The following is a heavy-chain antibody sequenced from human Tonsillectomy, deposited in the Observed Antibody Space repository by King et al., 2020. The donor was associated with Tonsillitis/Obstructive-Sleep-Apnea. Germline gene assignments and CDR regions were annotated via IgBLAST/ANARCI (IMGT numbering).Heavy chain of an antibody. CDR2: IKRKSDGGTM. Sequence: VQLVESGGGLVKPGGSLRLSCAASGFTFSNAWMNWVRQAPGKGLEWVGRIKRKSDGGTMDYAAPVKGRFTISRDDSKNTLYLQMNSLKTADTAVYYCTTDGIVIVPAAGYGMDVWGQGTSVTVSS. D-gene: IGHD2-2*01. V-gene: IGHV3-15*07. J-gene: IGHJ6*02. CDR3: TTDGIVIVPAAGYGMDV. CDR1: GFTFSNAW.